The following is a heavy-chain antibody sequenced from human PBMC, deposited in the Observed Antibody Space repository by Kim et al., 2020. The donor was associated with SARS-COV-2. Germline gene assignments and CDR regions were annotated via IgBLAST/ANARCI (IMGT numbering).Heavy chain of an antibody. Sequence: GGSLRLSCAASGFTFSSYWMHWVRQAPGKGLVWVSRINSDGSSTSYADSVKGRFTISRDNAKNTLYLQMNSLRAEDTAVYYCARERLGRWLPEGGAFDIWGQGTMVTVSS. V-gene: IGHV3-74*01. D-gene: IGHD5-12*01. CDR2: INSDGSST. CDR3: ARERLGRWLPEGGAFDI. J-gene: IGHJ3*02. CDR1: GFTFSSYW.